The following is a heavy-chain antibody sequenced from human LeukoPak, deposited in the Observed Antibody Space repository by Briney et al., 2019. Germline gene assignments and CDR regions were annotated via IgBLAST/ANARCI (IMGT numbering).Heavy chain of an antibody. J-gene: IGHJ4*02. D-gene: IGHD3-3*01. CDR1: GFTFSSYA. Sequence: GGSLRLSCAASGFTFSSYAMSWVRQAPGKGLEWVSAISGSGGSTYYADSVKGRFTISRDNSKNTLYLQMNSLRAEDTAVYYRAKDEARFLEWFPFDYWGQGTLVTVSS. CDR2: ISGSGGST. CDR3: AKDEARFLEWFPFDY. V-gene: IGHV3-23*01.